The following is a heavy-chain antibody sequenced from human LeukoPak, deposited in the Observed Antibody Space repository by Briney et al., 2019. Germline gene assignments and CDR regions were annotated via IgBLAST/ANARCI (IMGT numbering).Heavy chain of an antibody. Sequence: GGSLRLSSAASGFTFSRYAMSWARQAPGKGLEWVSLIESSGATTYYADSVKGRFTISRDDSKNTLYLQMNSLRAEDTALYYCARDTYGAPDSWGQGTLVTVSS. J-gene: IGHJ4*02. CDR1: GFTFSRYA. CDR3: ARDTYGAPDS. CDR2: IESSGATT. D-gene: IGHD4-17*01. V-gene: IGHV3-23*01.